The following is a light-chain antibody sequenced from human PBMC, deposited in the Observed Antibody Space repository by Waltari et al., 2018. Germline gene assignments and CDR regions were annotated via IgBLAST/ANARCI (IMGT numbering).Light chain of an antibody. J-gene: IGLJ2*01. CDR1: NSNIGSNF. Sequence: QSVLTQPPSVTASPGQRIPISCSGSNSNIGSNFFAWYQQIPGTAPRLLIYENRLRPSGIPGRFSGSKSGTSATLDISGLQTEDEADYYCATWDTRLTVEVFGGGTKLTVL. V-gene: IGLV1-51*01. CDR2: ENR. CDR3: ATWDTRLTVEV.